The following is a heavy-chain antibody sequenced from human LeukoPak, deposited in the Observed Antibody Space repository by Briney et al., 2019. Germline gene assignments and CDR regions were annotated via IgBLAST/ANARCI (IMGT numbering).Heavy chain of an antibody. CDR2: INHSGST. V-gene: IGHV4-34*01. D-gene: IGHD4-17*01. CDR3: ARTSPTAGRGYYYYYGMDV. CDR1: GGSFSGYY. J-gene: IGHJ6*02. Sequence: SETLSLTCAVYGGSFSGYYWSWIRQPPGKGLEWIGEINHSGSTNYNPSLKSRVTISVDTSKNLFSLKLSSVTAADTAVYYCARTSPTAGRGYYYYYGMDVWGQGTTVTVSS.